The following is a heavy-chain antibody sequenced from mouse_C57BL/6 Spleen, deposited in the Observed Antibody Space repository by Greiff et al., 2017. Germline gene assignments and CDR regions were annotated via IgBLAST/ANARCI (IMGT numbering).Heavy chain of an antibody. D-gene: IGHD2-2*01. V-gene: IGHV5-17*01. J-gene: IGHJ2*01. CDR2: ISSGSSTI. Sequence: EVKLVESGGGLVKPGGSLKLSCAASGFTFSDYGMHWVRQAPEKGLEWVAYISSGSSTIYYADTVKGRFTISRDNAKNTLFLQMTSLRSEDTAMYYCAKYGYVGAFDYWGQGTTLTVSS. CDR3: AKYGYVGAFDY. CDR1: GFTFSDYG.